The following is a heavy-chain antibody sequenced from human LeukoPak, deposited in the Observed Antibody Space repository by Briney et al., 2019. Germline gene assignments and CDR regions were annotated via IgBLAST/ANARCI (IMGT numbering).Heavy chain of an antibody. CDR1: GFTFSNYW. D-gene: IGHD6-13*01. CDR3: ARDQKPYGIVAAGNFEY. J-gene: IGHJ4*02. CDR2: VNSDGSTT. V-gene: IGHV3-74*01. Sequence: SGGSLRLSCAASGFTFSNYWMHWVRHAPGKGLVWVSRVNSDGSTTSYADSVKGRFTISRDNAKNTLYLQMNSLRAEDTAVYYCARDQKPYGIVAAGNFEYWGQGTLVTVSS.